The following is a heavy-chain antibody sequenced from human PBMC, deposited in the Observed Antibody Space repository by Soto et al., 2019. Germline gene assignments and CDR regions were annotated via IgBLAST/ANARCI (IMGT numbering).Heavy chain of an antibody. CDR1: GGSISSSNW. CDR3: ERARIAVADTDDFDC. D-gene: IGHD6-19*01. V-gene: IGHV4-4*02. CDR2: IYHGGST. Sequence: SETLSLTCAVSGGSISSSNWWSWVRQPPGKGLEWIGEIYHGGSTEYNPSLKSRVTISVDKSKNQFSLKLTSVTAADTAMYFCERARIAVADTDDFDCSGQGPLVTVYS. J-gene: IGHJ4*02.